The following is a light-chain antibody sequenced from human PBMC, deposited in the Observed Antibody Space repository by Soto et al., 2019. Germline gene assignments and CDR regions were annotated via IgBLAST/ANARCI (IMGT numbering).Light chain of an antibody. V-gene: IGLV2-23*01. CDR2: EDI. J-gene: IGLJ2*01. CDR3: CSYAGFSTVI. CDR1: SSDVGNYNL. Sequence: QSALTQPASVSGSRGQSITISCTGTSSDVGNYNLVSWYQQYPGKAPKLMIYEDIKRPSGVSPRFSGSKSGSTASLTISGLQAEEEANYYCCSYAGFSTVIFGGGTKLTVL.